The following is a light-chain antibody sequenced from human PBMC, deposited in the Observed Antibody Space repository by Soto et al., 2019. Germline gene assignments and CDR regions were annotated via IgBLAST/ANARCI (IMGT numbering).Light chain of an antibody. Sequence: QAVLTQPPSVSGAPGQRVTISCTGSSSNIGSGDDVHWYQQLPGTAPKLLIYDNINRPSGVPDRFSGSRSGTSASLAITGLQAEDEADYYCQSYDSSLRGHWVFGGGTKLTVL. CDR3: QSYDSSLRGHWV. CDR2: DNI. CDR1: SSNIGSGDD. V-gene: IGLV1-40*01. J-gene: IGLJ3*02.